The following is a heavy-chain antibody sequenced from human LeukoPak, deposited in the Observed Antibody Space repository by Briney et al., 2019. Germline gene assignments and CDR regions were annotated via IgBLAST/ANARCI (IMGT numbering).Heavy chain of an antibody. CDR3: ARDSNSYGSGATIDY. J-gene: IGHJ4*02. V-gene: IGHV3-33*01. D-gene: IGHD3-10*01. Sequence: GGSLRLSCAASGFTFSTYGMHWVRQAPGKGLEWLTDIWYDGGNKYYTDSVKGRFTISRDNSKNTLYLQMSSLRAEDTAVYYCARDSNSYGSGATIDYWGQGTVVTVSS. CDR2: IWYDGGNK. CDR1: GFTFSTYG.